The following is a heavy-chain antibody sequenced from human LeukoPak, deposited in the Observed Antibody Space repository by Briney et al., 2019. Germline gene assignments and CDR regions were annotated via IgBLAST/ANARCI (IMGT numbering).Heavy chain of an antibody. D-gene: IGHD3-3*01. J-gene: IGHJ4*02. CDR2: INHSGST. CDR1: GGSFSGYY. V-gene: IGHV4-34*01. Sequence: AETLSLTCAVYGGSFSGYYWSWIRQPPGKGLEWIGEINHSGSTNYNPSLKSRVTISVDTSKNQFSLKLSSVTAADTAVYYCARGLTIFGYWGQGTLVTVSS. CDR3: ARGLTIFGY.